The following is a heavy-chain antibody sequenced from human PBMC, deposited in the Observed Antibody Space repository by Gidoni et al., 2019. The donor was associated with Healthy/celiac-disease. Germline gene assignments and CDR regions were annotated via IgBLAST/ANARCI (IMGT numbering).Heavy chain of an antibody. CDR3: ARSDDSSGYTTAAIDY. V-gene: IGHV4-34*01. CDR1: GGSFSGYY. J-gene: IGHJ4*02. CDR2: INHSGST. Sequence: QVQLQQWGAALLKPSETLSLTCAVYGGSFSGYYWSWIRQPPGKGLEWIGEINHSGSTNYNPSLKSRVTISVDTPKNQFSLKLSSVTAADTAVYYCARSDDSSGYTTAAIDYWGQGTLVTVSS. D-gene: IGHD3-22*01.